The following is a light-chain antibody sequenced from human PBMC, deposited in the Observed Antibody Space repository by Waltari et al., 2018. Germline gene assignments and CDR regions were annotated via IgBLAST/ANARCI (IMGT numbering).Light chain of an antibody. J-gene: IGLJ1*01. CDR2: YDS. CDR1: KLASQS. Sequence: SYVLTQTPSVSVAPGKTASITCGGNKLASQSVHWYQQNPGQAPILVISYDSDRPSGIPERFSGSNSGNTSTLTISRVEAGDEADYYCQVWDANTDPGVFGTGTEVTVL. V-gene: IGLV3-21*04. CDR3: QVWDANTDPGV.